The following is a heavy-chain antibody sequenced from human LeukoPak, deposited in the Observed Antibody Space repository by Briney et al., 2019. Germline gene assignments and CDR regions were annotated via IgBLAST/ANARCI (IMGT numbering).Heavy chain of an antibody. CDR2: IRYDGSNK. V-gene: IGHV3-30*02. CDR3: AKDSENRAAARPDY. J-gene: IGHJ4*02. CDR1: GFTFSSYG. Sequence: GGSLRLSCAASGFTFSSYGMHWVRQAPGKGLEWVAFIRYDGSNKYYADSVKGRFTISRDNSKNTLYLQMNSLRAEDTAVYYCAKDSENRAAARPDYWGQGTLVTVSS. D-gene: IGHD6-13*01.